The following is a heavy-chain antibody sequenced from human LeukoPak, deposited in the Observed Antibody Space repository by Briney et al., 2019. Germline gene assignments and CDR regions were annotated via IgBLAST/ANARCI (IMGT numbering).Heavy chain of an antibody. CDR3: ARDSYYYDSSGYYYYGMDV. CDR1: GFTFSSYA. Sequence: PGGSLRLSCAASGFTFSSYAMHWVRQAPGKGLEWVAVISYDGSNKYYADSVKGRFTISRDNSKNTLYLQMNSLRAEDTAVYYCARDSYYYDSSGYYYYGMDVWGQGTTVTVSS. V-gene: IGHV3-30*04. D-gene: IGHD3-22*01. J-gene: IGHJ6*02. CDR2: ISYDGSNK.